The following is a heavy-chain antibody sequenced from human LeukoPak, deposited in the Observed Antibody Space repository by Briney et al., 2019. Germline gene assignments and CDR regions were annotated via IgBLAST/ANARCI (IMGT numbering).Heavy chain of an antibody. CDR3: ARLLRGCSGGSCYPNWFDP. V-gene: IGHV4-4*09. CDR2: IYTSGST. Sequence: SETLSLTRTVSGGSISSYYWSWIRQPPGKGLEWIGYIYTSGSTNYNPSLKSRVTISVDTSKNQFSLKLSSVTAADTAVYYCARLLRGCSGGSCYPNWFDPWGQGTLVTVSS. D-gene: IGHD2-15*01. CDR1: GGSISSYY. J-gene: IGHJ5*02.